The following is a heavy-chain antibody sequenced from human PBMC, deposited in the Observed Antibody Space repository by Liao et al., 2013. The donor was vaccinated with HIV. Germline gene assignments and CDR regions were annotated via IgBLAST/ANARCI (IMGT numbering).Heavy chain of an antibody. V-gene: IGHV4-30-4*08. J-gene: IGHJ4*02. CDR2: IYYSGST. CDR1: GGSISSSSYY. Sequence: QLQLQESGPGLVKPSETLSLTCTVSGGSISSSSYYWSWIRQAPGKGLEWIGYIYYSGSTYYNPSLKGRVTISIDTSRNKFSLNLHSVTVADTAVYYCARVDRAPNFFDHWGQGSLVIVSS. D-gene: IGHD3-22*01. CDR3: ARVDRAPNFFDH.